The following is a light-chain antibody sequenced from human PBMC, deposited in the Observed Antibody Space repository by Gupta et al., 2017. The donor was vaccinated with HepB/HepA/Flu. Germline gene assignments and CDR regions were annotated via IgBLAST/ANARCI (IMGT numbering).Light chain of an antibody. CDR2: GAS. J-gene: IGKJ2*01. CDR1: HDIKTF. V-gene: IGKV1-33*01. Sequence: EIQMTQSPSSLSASVGDRVTITCQATHDIKTFLNWFQQKSGEAPRLLIYGASNLESGVPTRFSGRGSGTEFSLTIANVQPEDVASYGCQQDDHHPYTFGQGT. CDR3: QQDDHHPYT.